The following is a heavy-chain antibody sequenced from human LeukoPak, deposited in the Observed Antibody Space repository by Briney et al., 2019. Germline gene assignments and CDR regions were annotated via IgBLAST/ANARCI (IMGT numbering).Heavy chain of an antibody. CDR2: ITSSRSYT. CDR1: GFTFSDYY. J-gene: IGHJ5*02. Sequence: GGSLRLSCAASGFTFSDYYMSWIRQAPGKGREGVSYITSSRSYTNYADSVKGRFTISRDNAKNSLSLQMNRVRDEATAVYYCARSIPVYWFDTWGPGTLVTVSS. CDR3: ARSIPVYWFDT. D-gene: IGHD2-21*01. V-gene: IGHV3-11*03.